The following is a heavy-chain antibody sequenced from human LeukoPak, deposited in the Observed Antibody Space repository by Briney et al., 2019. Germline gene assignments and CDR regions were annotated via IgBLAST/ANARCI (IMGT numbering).Heavy chain of an antibody. J-gene: IGHJ6*02. CDR2: ISYDGSNK. CDR3: ARVDSNSRTHYHYYGMDV. Sequence: GGSLRLSCVASGFAFSTFPMHWVRQAPGKGLEWVAIISYDGSNKYYADSVKGRFTISRDNSKSTLYVQMNSLRGEDTAIYYCARVDSNSRTHYHYYGMDVWGQGTTVTVSS. CDR1: GFAFSTFP. D-gene: IGHD3-22*01. V-gene: IGHV3-30*04.